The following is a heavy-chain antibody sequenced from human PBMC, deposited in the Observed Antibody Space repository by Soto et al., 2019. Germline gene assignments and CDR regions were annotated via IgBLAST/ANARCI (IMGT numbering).Heavy chain of an antibody. D-gene: IGHD2-21*01. CDR2: IYPGDSDT. Sequence: GESLKISCKGSGYSFTSYWIGWVRQMPGKGLEWMGIIYPGDSDTRYSPSFQGQVTISADKSISTAYLQWSSLKASDTAMYYYASSPILAYCGGDCSPHAFDIWGQGTMVTVSS. CDR3: ASSPILAYCGGDCSPHAFDI. CDR1: GYSFTSYW. J-gene: IGHJ3*02. V-gene: IGHV5-51*01.